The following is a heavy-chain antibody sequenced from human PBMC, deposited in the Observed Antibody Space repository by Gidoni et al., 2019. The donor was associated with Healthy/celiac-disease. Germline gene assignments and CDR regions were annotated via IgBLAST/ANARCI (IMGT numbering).Heavy chain of an antibody. D-gene: IGHD5-12*01. V-gene: IGHV3-23*01. CDR2: ISGSGGST. Sequence: SCADAGFTFSSYARSWVRQAPGKGLEWVSAISGSGGSTYYADSVRGRFTISRDNSKNTLYLQINSLRAEDTAVYYCAKGEEMATIATGGFDYWGQGTLVTVSS. CDR3: AKGEEMATIATGGFDY. CDR1: GFTFSSYA. J-gene: IGHJ4*02.